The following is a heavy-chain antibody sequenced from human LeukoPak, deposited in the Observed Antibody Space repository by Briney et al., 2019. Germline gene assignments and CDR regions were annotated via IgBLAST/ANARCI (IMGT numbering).Heavy chain of an antibody. Sequence: SETLSLTCTVSGGSISSGDYYWSWIRQPPGKGLEWIGYIYYSGSTNYNPSLKSRVTISVDTSKNQFSLKLSSVTAADTAVYYCARDSSWGLIDYWGQGTLVTVSS. D-gene: IGHD2-21*01. V-gene: IGHV4-61*08. J-gene: IGHJ4*02. CDR3: ARDSSWGLIDY. CDR1: GGSISSGDYY. CDR2: IYYSGST.